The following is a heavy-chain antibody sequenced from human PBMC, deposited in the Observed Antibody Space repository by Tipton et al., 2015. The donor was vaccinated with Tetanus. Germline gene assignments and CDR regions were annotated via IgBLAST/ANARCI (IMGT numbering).Heavy chain of an antibody. CDR3: ASFWPFADAFDV. Sequence: SLRLSCAASGFTFSAYAMTWVRQAPGKGLEWVSAIGANGRSTYYAGSVKGRFATYRDNSNNTLYLRMNSLRAEDTAVYYCASFWPFADAFDVWGQGTMVIVSS. J-gene: IGHJ3*01. CDR1: GFTFSAYA. D-gene: IGHD3-3*01. V-gene: IGHV3-23*01. CDR2: IGANGRST.